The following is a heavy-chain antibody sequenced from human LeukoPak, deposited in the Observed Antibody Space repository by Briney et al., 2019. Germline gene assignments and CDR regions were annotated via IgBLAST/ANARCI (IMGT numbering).Heavy chain of an antibody. V-gene: IGHV3-74*01. CDR1: GFTFSGYY. CDR3: VRVAPLDNSGPT. Sequence: GGSLRLSCAASGFTFSGYYMHWVRQAPGKGLVWVSRIKSDGSTTNYADSVKGRFTISRGNAKNTLYLQMNSLRAEDTAVYYCVRVAPLDNSGPTWGQGTLVTVSS. D-gene: IGHD3-22*01. J-gene: IGHJ5*02. CDR2: IKSDGSTT.